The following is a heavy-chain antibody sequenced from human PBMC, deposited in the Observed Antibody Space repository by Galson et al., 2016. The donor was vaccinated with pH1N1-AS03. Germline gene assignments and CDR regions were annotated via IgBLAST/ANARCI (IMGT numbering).Heavy chain of an antibody. D-gene: IGHD2-15*01. CDR1: GYTFTTYD. CDR2: MNPDSGNT. Sequence: SVKVSCKASGYTFTTYDINWVRQAPGQGLEWMGWMNPDSGNTGYAPSLQGRVTITRDTSISTAYMELSSLRSEDTAVYYCARGVVDCSGPACSGTLRFDPRGQGTLVTVSS. V-gene: IGHV1-8*03. CDR3: ARGVVDCSGPACSGTLRFDP. J-gene: IGHJ5*02.